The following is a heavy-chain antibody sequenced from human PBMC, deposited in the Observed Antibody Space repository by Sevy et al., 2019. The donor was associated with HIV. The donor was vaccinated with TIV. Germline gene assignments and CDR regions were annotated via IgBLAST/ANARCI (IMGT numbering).Heavy chain of an antibody. CDR1: GFTFSSYA. CDR2: ISGSGGST. CDR3: AQDKVSRFLEWLLDY. J-gene: IGHJ4*02. V-gene: IGHV3-23*01. Sequence: SGCLRLSCAASGFTFSSYAMSWVRQAPGKGLERVSAISGSGGSTYYADSVKGRFTISRDNSKNTLYLQINSLRAEDTAVYYCAQDKVSRFLEWLLDYWGQGTLVTVSS. D-gene: IGHD3-3*01.